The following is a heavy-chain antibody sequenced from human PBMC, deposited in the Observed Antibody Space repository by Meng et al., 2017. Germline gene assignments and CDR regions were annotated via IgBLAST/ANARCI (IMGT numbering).Heavy chain of an antibody. D-gene: IGHD3-22*01. J-gene: IGHJ4*02. Sequence: GESLKISCAASGFTFDDYAMHWVRQAPGKGLEWVSLISWDGGSTYYADSVKGRFTISRDNSKNSLYLQMNSLRAEETALYYCAKDIRSSGYYYFDYWGQGTLVTVSS. CDR3: AKDIRSSGYYYFDY. CDR1: GFTFDDYA. CDR2: ISWDGGST. V-gene: IGHV3-43D*03.